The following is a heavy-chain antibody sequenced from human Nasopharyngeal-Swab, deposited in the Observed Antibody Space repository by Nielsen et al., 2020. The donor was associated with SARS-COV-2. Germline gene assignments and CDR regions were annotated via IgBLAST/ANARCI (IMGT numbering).Heavy chain of an antibody. CDR1: GYTFTSYG. D-gene: IGHD3-16*02. J-gene: IGHJ3*02. V-gene: IGHV1-18*04. CDR3: ATHNYDYVWGSYRYTPAGAFDI. CDR2: ISAYNGNT. Sequence: ASVKVSCKASGYTFTSYGISWVRQAPGQGLEWMGWISAYNGNTNYAQKFQGRVTITADESTSTAYMELSSLRSEDTAVYYCATHNYDYVWGSYRYTPAGAFDIWGQGTMVTVSS.